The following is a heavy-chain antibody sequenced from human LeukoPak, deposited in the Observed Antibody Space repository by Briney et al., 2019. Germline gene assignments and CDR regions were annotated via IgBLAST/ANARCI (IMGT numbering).Heavy chain of an antibody. CDR3: ARGEGYSSGYYLYYFDY. D-gene: IGHD6-19*01. CDR1: GGSISSYY. J-gene: IGHJ4*02. V-gene: IGHV4-59*01. Sequence: SETLSLTCTVSGGSISSYYWSWIRQPSGKGLEWIGYIYYSGSPNYNPSLKSRFTISVDTSKNQFSLKLSSVTAADTAVYYCARGEGYSSGYYLYYFDYWGQGTLVTVSS. CDR2: IYYSGSP.